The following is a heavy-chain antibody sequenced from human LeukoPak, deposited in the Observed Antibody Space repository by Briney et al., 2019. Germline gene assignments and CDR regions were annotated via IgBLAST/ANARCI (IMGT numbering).Heavy chain of an antibody. CDR2: IWYDGSNK. D-gene: IGHD5-24*01. Sequence: GGSLRLSCAASGFTFSSYGMHWVRQAPGKGLEWVAVIWYDGSNKYYADSVKGRFTISRDNSKNTLYLQMNSLGAEDTAVYYCARREYYYGMDVWGQGTTVTVSS. V-gene: IGHV3-33*01. J-gene: IGHJ6*02. CDR1: GFTFSSYG. CDR3: ARREYYYGMDV.